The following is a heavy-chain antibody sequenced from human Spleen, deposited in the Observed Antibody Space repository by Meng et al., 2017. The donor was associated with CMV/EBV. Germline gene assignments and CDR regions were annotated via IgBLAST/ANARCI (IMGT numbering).Heavy chain of an antibody. D-gene: IGHD2-2*01. V-gene: IGHV3-7*01. Sequence: GESLKISCAASEFTLRNYWMGWVRQAPGKGLEWVANVNQDGSEKYYVDSVKGRFTISRDNAKNSLYLQMNSLRPEDTAVYYCVREGCISTCYYSYQAGGMDVWGQGTTVTVSS. CDR1: EFTLRNYW. CDR3: VREGCISTCYYSYQAGGMDV. CDR2: VNQDGSEK. J-gene: IGHJ6*02.